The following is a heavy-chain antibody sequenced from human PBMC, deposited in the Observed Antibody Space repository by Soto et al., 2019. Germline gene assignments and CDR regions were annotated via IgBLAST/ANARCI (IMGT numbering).Heavy chain of an antibody. D-gene: IGHD5-12*01. J-gene: IGHJ4*02. CDR3: TRHSVHIVATID. Sequence: EVQLVESGGGLVQPGGSLKLSCAASGFSFSGSTIHWVRQASGKGLEWVGLIKNKANSYATAYAASVKGRCTISRDDTKNTAYLQMRSVKPEDQAVDDCTRHSVHIVATIDWGQGNLVTVS. CDR1: GFSFSGST. V-gene: IGHV3-73*01. CDR2: IKNKANSYAT.